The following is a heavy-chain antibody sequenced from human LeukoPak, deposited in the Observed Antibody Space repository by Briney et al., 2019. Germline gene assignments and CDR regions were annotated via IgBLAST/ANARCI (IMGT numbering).Heavy chain of an antibody. CDR2: NIPPFGTP. CDR1: GGMFSTTA. V-gene: IGHV1-69*13. J-gene: IGHJ3*02. D-gene: IGHD2-15*01. Sequence: SVKVSCKASGGMFSTTAINWVRQAPGQGLEWMGGNIPPFGTPDYAQKFQGRVTITADESTSTVYMELTSLTSEDTAIYYCARDPGSSVGIVVVQHATDAFDIWGQGTMVTVSS. CDR3: ARDPGSSVGIVVVQHATDAFDI.